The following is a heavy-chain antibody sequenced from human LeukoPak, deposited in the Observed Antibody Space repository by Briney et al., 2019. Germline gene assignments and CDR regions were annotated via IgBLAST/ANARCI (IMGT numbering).Heavy chain of an antibody. D-gene: IGHD3-22*01. Sequence: SETLSLTCAVSGVSFSGYYWSWIRQAPGKGLEWIGEINHSGSTNYNPALKSRVTISVDTSKHPFSLKPSSVTAADTAVYYWARSRGLAHYDHIPFDSWGQGTLVTVSS. CDR1: GVSFSGYY. CDR3: ARSRGLAHYDHIPFDS. J-gene: IGHJ4*02. CDR2: INHSGST. V-gene: IGHV4-34*01.